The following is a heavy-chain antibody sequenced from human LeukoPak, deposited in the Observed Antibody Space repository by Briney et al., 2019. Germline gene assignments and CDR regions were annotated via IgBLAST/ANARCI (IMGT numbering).Heavy chain of an antibody. D-gene: IGHD5-18*01. Sequence: PSETLSLSCTVSGGSISSYYWSWIRQPPGKGLEWIGYIYYSGSTNYNPSLKSRVTISVDTSKNQFSLKLSSVTAADTAVYYCAKSYSYGYLVVDAFDIWGQGTMVTVSS. CDR1: GGSISSYY. CDR2: IYYSGST. CDR3: AKSYSYGYLVVDAFDI. V-gene: IGHV4-59*01. J-gene: IGHJ3*02.